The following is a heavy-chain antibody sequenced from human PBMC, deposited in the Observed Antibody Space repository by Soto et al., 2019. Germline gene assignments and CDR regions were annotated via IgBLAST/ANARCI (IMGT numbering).Heavy chain of an antibody. CDR3: AREPNGGGYDAGNWFAP. D-gene: IGHD3-3*01. CDR2: ISAYNGNT. Sequence: QVQLVQSGAEVKKPGASVKVSCKASGYTFTSYGISWVRQAPGQGLEWMGWISAYNGNTNYAQKLQGRVTMTTDPPTSTSYRELRSLRSDDTAVYYCAREPNGGGYDAGNWFAPWGQGTLVTVSS. J-gene: IGHJ5*02. V-gene: IGHV1-18*01. CDR1: GYTFTSYG.